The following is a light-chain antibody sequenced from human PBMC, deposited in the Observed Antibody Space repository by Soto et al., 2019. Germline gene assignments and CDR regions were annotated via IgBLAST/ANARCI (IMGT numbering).Light chain of an antibody. Sequence: EIVLTQSPATLSLSPGERATLSCRASQSVSNSLAWYQHRPGQPPRLLIYDASNRAAGIPARFSGSGSGTDFTLTISSLEPEAFAVYYCQQGSNWPITFGQGTRLEIK. J-gene: IGKJ5*01. CDR1: QSVSNS. CDR3: QQGSNWPIT. V-gene: IGKV3-11*01. CDR2: DAS.